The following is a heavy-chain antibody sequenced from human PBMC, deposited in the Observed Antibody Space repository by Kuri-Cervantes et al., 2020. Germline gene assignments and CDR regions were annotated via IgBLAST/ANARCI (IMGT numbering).Heavy chain of an antibody. CDR1: GGSFSGYY. CDR2: INHSGST. J-gene: IGHJ4*02. Sequence: SQTLSLTCAVYGGSFSGYYWSWIRQPPGKGLEWSGEINHSGSTYYNPSLKSRVTISVDTSKNQFSLKLSSVTAADTAGYYCAKSYSSSWYSLAYFDYWGQGTLVTVSS. V-gene: IGHV4-34*01. D-gene: IGHD6-13*01. CDR3: AKSYSSSWYSLAYFDY.